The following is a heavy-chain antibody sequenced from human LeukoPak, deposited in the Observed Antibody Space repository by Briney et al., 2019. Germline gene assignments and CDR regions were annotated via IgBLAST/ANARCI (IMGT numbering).Heavy chain of an antibody. V-gene: IGHV4-4*07. Sequence: SETLSLTCTVSGGSISSYYWSWIRQPAGKGLAWIGRIYSSGSTNYNPSLKSRVTMSVDTSKNQFSLKLSSVTAADTAVYYCARDRGSYYYYYMDAWGKGTTVTVSS. CDR1: GGSISSYY. CDR3: ARDRGSYYYYYMDA. D-gene: IGHD3-16*01. CDR2: IYSSGST. J-gene: IGHJ6*03.